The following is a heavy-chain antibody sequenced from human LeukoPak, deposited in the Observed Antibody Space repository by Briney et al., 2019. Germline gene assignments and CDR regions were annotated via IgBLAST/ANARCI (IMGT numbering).Heavy chain of an antibody. CDR3: AREKQWHSTLDY. Sequence: SGGSLRLSCEASGFTFNNYWMSWFRQAPGKGLEWVANIKQDGSEKYYVDSVKGRFTISRDNAKNSLYLQMNSLRAEDTAVYYRAREKQWHSTLDYWGQGTLVTVSS. D-gene: IGHD6-19*01. CDR1: GFTFNNYW. J-gene: IGHJ4*02. CDR2: IKQDGSEK. V-gene: IGHV3-7*01.